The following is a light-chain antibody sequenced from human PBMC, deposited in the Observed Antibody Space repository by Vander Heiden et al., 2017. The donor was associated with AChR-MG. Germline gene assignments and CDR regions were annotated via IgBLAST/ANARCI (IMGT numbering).Light chain of an antibody. Sequence: QSVLTQPPSLSATPGQKVTISCSGSSSTIGDNHVSWYQQVPGTAPKLLIYDSDKRPSGIPDRLSASKSGTSATLGITGLQTGDEAEYFYGAWDDSLSAVVFGGGTKLTVL. V-gene: IGLV1-51*01. CDR1: SSTIGDNH. CDR3: GAWDDSLSAVV. CDR2: DSD. J-gene: IGLJ3*02.